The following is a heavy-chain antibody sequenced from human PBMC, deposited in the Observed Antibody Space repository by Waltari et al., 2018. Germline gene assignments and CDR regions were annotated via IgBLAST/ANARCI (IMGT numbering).Heavy chain of an antibody. CDR2: IRSKANGTAT. V-gene: IGHV3-73*01. Sequence: EVQLVESGGDLVQPGGSLKLSCAASGFTFSGSAMHWVRQAPGKGREWIGRIRSKANGTATHYSGSVRGRFTISREDSQNTAYLQMNSLTPGDTAVYYCASQIGYSSAWYYWGQGTLVTVSS. CDR1: GFTFSGSA. J-gene: IGHJ4*02. D-gene: IGHD6-19*01. CDR3: ASQIGYSSAWYY.